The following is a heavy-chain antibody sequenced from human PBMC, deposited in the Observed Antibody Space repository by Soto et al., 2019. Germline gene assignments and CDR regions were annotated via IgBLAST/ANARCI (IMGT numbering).Heavy chain of an antibody. Sequence: PSDTLSLTCTVSGDSISSYYWSWIRQPPGKGLEWIGYIYYSGSTNYNPSLKSRVTISVDTSKNQFSLKLSSVTAADTAVYYCARRYGSAIDFWGQGTLVTVSS. V-gene: IGHV4-59*08. CDR3: ARRYGSAIDF. D-gene: IGHD1-26*01. CDR1: GDSISSYY. J-gene: IGHJ4*02. CDR2: IYYSGST.